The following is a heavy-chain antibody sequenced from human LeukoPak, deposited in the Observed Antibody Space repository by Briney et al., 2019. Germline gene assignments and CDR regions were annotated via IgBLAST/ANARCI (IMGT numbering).Heavy chain of an antibody. J-gene: IGHJ6*03. Sequence: GGSLRLSCAASGFTVSSNYMSWVRQAPGKGLEWVSVIYSGGSTYHADSVKGRFTISRDNSKNTLYLQMNSLRAEDTAVYYCARGRSWYNCYYYYMDVWGKGTTVTVSS. D-gene: IGHD6-13*01. V-gene: IGHV3-53*01. CDR1: GFTVSSNY. CDR2: IYSGGST. CDR3: ARGRSWYNCYYYYMDV.